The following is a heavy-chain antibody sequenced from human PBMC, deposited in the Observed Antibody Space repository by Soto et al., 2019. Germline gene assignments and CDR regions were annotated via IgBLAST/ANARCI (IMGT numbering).Heavy chain of an antibody. V-gene: IGHV1-2*02. D-gene: IGHD4-17*01. CDR3: ARDPDYGDYWGYVFDS. J-gene: IGHJ4*02. CDR2: INPTSGGT. Sequence: QVQLVQSGAEVKKPGASVKVSCKTSGYTFAAYYIHWIRQAPGQGLEWMGWINPTSGGTGYAQNFQDRVTMTRDTSISTAYMELRRLNSDDTAVYYCARDPDYGDYWGYVFDSWGQGTPVTVSS. CDR1: GYTFAAYY.